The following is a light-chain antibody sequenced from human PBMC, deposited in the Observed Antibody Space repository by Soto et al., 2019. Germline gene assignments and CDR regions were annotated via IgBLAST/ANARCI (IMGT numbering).Light chain of an antibody. CDR1: SSDVGSYNY. CDR3: SSYTTRSTRYV. CDR2: EVS. Sequence: QSVLTQPASVSGSPGQSITTSCTGTSSDVGSYNYVSWYQQHPGKAPKLMIYEVSNRPSGVSTRFSGSKSGNTASLTISGLQAEDEGDYYCSSYTTRSTRYVFGTGTKLTVL. V-gene: IGLV2-14*01. J-gene: IGLJ1*01.